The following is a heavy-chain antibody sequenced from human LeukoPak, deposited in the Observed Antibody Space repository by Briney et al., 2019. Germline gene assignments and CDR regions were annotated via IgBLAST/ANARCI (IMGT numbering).Heavy chain of an antibody. CDR3: ARDQYHGSGSYPDY. J-gene: IGHJ4*02. V-gene: IGHV1-2*02. D-gene: IGHD3-10*01. CDR1: GYTFTGYY. Sequence: ASVKVSCKASGYTFTGYYMHWVRQAPGQGLEWMGWINPNSGGTNYAQKFQGRVTMTRDTSISTAYMELSRLRSDDTAVYYCARDQYHGSGSYPDYWGQGTLVTVSS. CDR2: INPNSGGT.